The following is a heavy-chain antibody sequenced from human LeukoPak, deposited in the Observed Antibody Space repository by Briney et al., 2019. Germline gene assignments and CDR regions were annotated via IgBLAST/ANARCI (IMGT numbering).Heavy chain of an antibody. CDR1: GGSISSSSYY. Sequence: KPSETLSLTCTVSGGSISSSSYYWGWIRQPPGKGLEWIGSIYYSGSTYYNPSLKSRVTISVDTSKNQFSLKLSSVTAADTAVYYCARQDGSGWYREGNFDYWGQGTLVTVSS. V-gene: IGHV4-39*01. J-gene: IGHJ4*02. D-gene: IGHD6-19*01. CDR2: IYYSGST. CDR3: ARQDGSGWYREGNFDY.